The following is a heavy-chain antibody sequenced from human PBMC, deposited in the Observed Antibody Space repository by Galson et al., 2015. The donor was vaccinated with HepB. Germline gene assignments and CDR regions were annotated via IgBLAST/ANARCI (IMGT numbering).Heavy chain of an antibody. Sequence: CAISGDSVSSNSAAWNWIRQSPSRGLEWLGRTYYRSKWYNDYAVSVKGRIAINPDTSKNQFSLQLNSVTPEDTAVYYCVGDHWYFDVWSRGTLVTVSS. CDR3: VGDHWYFDV. CDR1: GDSVSSNSAA. J-gene: IGHJ2*01. V-gene: IGHV6-1*01. CDR2: TYYRSKWYN.